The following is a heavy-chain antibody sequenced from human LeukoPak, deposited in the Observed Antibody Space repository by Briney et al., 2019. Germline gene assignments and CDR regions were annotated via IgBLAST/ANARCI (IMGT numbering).Heavy chain of an antibody. V-gene: IGHV1-8*03. D-gene: IGHD3-22*01. CDR1: GYTFTSYD. CDR2: MNPKSGYT. Sequence: ASVKVSCKASGYTFTSYDINWVRQATGQGLEWMGWMNPKSGYTGSAQQFQGRVTFTRSTSISTAYMGLSSLRSEDTAVYYCVRVDGSPDFWGQGTLITVSS. CDR3: VRVDGSPDF. J-gene: IGHJ4*02.